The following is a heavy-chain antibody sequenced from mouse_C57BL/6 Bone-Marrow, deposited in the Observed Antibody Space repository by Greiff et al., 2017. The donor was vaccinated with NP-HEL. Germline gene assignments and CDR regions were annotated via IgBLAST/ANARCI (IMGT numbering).Heavy chain of an antibody. Sequence: VQLKESGGGLVKPGGSLKLSCAASGFTFSDYGMHWVRQAPEKGLEWVAYISSGGSTIYYADTVKGRFTISRDNAKNTLFLQMTSLRSEDTAMYYCARWFAYWGQGTLVTVSA. V-gene: IGHV5-17*01. J-gene: IGHJ3*01. CDR3: ARWFAY. CDR1: GFTFSDYG. CDR2: ISSGGSTI.